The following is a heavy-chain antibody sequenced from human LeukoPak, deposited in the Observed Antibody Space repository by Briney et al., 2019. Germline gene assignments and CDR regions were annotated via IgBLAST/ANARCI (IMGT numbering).Heavy chain of an antibody. CDR3: ARDRYYGSGRYNYFDY. J-gene: IGHJ4*02. V-gene: IGHV3-30-3*01. D-gene: IGHD3-10*01. Sequence: GGSLRPSCAASGFTFSSYAMHWVRQAPGKGLEWVAVISYDGSNKYYADSVKGRFTISRDNSKNTLYLQMNSLRAEDTAVYYCARDRYYGSGRYNYFDYWGQGTLVTVSS. CDR1: GFTFSSYA. CDR2: ISYDGSNK.